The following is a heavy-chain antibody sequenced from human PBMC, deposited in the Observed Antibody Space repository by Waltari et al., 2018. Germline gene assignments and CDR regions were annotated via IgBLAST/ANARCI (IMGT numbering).Heavy chain of an antibody. J-gene: IGHJ5*02. Sequence: QVQLQESGPSLLKPSETLSLICTVSGGSISGFYWSWVRQTPGKGLDWICYIYYTWSTNFNPSLTSRVTMSVDTSKNQFSLKLRSVTAADTAFYYCARGGGGDWEWFDPWGQGTLVTVSS. CDR2: IYYTWST. D-gene: IGHD2-21*02. CDR3: ARGGGGDWEWFDP. CDR1: GGSISGFY. V-gene: IGHV4-59*01.